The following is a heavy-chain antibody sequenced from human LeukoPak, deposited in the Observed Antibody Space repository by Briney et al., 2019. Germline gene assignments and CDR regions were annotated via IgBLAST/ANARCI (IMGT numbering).Heavy chain of an antibody. CDR3: ARDWIRGGGSFRYYGMDV. J-gene: IGHJ6*02. CDR2: INPNSGGT. CDR1: GYTFTGYY. Sequence: ASVKVSCKASGYTFTGYYMHWVRQAPGQGLEWMGWINPNSGGTNYAQKFQGWVTMTRDTSISTAYMELSRLRFDDTAVYYCARDWIRGGGSFRYYGMDVWGQGTTVTVSS. D-gene: IGHD2-15*01. V-gene: IGHV1-2*04.